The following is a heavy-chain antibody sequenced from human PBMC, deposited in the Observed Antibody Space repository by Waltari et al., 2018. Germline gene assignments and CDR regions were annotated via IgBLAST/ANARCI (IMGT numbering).Heavy chain of an antibody. D-gene: IGHD5-12*01. CDR3: ATYIGASVGTAAFDV. V-gene: IGHV4-39*01. CDR2: VSYSGTP. J-gene: IGHJ3*01. Sequence: QLQLQESGPRLVRPSETLSLICRVSGVSITSNRHYWAWIRQSPGQGLEWIGTVSYSGTPYTRPALKSRVSVSRATSKNQVSLILGSVTAADMAVYYCATYIGASVGTAAFDVWGQGTMVTVSS. CDR1: GVSITSNRHY.